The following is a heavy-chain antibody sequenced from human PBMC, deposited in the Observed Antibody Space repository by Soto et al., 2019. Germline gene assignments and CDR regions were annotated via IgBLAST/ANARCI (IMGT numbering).Heavy chain of an antibody. CDR1: GGSFSGYY. J-gene: IGHJ4*02. CDR2: INHSGST. D-gene: IGHD1-26*01. CDR3: ARDRSHVGFDY. Sequence: SETLSLTCAVYGGSFSGYYWSWIRQPPGKGLEWIGEINHSGSTNYNPSLKSRVTISVDTSKNQFSLKLSSVTAADTAVYYCARDRSHVGFDYWGQGSLVTVSS. V-gene: IGHV4-34*01.